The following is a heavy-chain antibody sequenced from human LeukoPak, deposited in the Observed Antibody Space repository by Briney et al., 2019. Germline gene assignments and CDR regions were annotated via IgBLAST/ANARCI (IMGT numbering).Heavy chain of an antibody. V-gene: IGHV3-21*01. CDR1: GFTFSSYS. Sequence: GGSLRLSCAASGFTFSSYSMNWVRQAPGKGLEWVSSISSSSSYIYYADSVKGRFTISRDNAKNSLYLQMNSLRAEDTAVYYCARAIVRRYGMDVWGQGTTVTVSS. D-gene: IGHD3-16*02. J-gene: IGHJ6*02. CDR3: ARAIVRRYGMDV. CDR2: ISSSSSYI.